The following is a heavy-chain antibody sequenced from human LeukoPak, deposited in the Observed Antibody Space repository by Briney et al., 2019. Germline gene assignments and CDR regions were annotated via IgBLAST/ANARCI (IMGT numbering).Heavy chain of an antibody. V-gene: IGHV1-2*02. CDR1: GYTFTDYY. J-gene: IGHJ6*03. D-gene: IGHD3-3*01. Sequence: ASVKVSCKTSGYTFTDYYIHWVRQAPGPGLEWMGGVNPDSGYTNYAQKFQGRVTMTRDKSINTAYMELSRLTSDDTAVYYCATDPRTTVFGTFRYYYMDVWGEGTTVAVSS. CDR3: ATDPRTTVFGTFRYYYMDV. CDR2: VNPDSGYT.